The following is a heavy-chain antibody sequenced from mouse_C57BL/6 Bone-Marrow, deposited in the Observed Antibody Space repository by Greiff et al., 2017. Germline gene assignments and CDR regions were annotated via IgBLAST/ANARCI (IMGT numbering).Heavy chain of an antibody. CDR2: IYPGDGDT. CDR3: ARSPDY. Sequence: QVQLQQSGPELVKPGASVKISCKASGYAFSSSWMNWVKQRPGKGLEWIGRIYPGDGDTNYNGKFKGKATLTADKSSLTAYMQLSSLTSEDSAVCFCARSPDYGGQGTTLTVSS. V-gene: IGHV1-82*01. CDR1: GYAFSSSW. J-gene: IGHJ2*01.